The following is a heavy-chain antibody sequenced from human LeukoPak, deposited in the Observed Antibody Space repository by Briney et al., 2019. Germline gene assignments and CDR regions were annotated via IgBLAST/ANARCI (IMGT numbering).Heavy chain of an antibody. CDR3: ARGESSSRWNPLPSFDV. CDR1: GVHFSGYY. D-gene: IGHD6-13*01. Sequence: SETLSLTCAVYGVHFSGYYWSWLRQPPGKGLEGIGELIHRSTTNYNPSLKSRVTISVASSKNQFSLKLSSVSAADTAVYYCARGESSSRWNPLPSFDVWGQGTLVTVSS. CDR2: LIHRSTT. V-gene: IGHV4-34*01. J-gene: IGHJ3*01.